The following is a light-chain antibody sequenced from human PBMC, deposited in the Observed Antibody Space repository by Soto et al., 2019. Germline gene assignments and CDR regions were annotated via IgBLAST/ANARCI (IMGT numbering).Light chain of an antibody. J-gene: IGKJ2*01. Sequence: DIQMTQSPSTLSASVGDRVTITCRASQSISTRLAWYQQKPGKAPNLLIYDVSSLESGVPSRFSGGGSGTEFTLTISSLQPDDFATYYCQQYNSYPRTFDQGTKLEIK. V-gene: IGKV1-5*01. CDR3: QQYNSYPRT. CDR2: DVS. CDR1: QSISTR.